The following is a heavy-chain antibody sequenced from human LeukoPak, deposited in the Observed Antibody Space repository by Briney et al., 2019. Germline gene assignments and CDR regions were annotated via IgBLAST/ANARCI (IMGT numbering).Heavy chain of an antibody. V-gene: IGHV4-59*01. Sequence: TSETLSLTCTVSSGPLTGYYWSWIRQPPGKGLEWIAYVYATGTTNSNPSLKTRATISMDTSKNQLSLTLTSVTAADTAVYYCARVGSGGAWFDFWGQGTLVSVSS. J-gene: IGHJ4*02. CDR3: ARVGSGGAWFDF. CDR1: SGPLTGYY. D-gene: IGHD6-19*01. CDR2: VYATGTT.